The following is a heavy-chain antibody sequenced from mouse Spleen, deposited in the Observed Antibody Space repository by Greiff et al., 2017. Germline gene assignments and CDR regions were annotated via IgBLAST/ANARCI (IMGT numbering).Heavy chain of an antibody. CDR1: GYSITSGYY. J-gene: IGHJ2*01. V-gene: IGHV3-6*01. Sequence: VQLQQSGPGLVKPSQSLSLTCSVTGYSITSGYYWNWIRQFPGNKLEWMGYISYDGSNNYNPSLKNRISITRDTSKNQFFLKLNSVTTEDTATYYCARKYYFDYWGQGTTLTVSS. CDR3: ARKYYFDY. CDR2: ISYDGSN.